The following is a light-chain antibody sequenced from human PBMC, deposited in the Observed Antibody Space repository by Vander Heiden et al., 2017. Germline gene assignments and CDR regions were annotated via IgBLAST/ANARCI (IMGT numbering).Light chain of an antibody. CDR3: QQYGSSLIT. CDR2: GAS. V-gene: IGKV3-20*01. Sequence: DIVLTQSPGTLSLSPGERATLSCRASQSVSSSYLAWYQQKPGQAPRLLIYGASRRATGIPDRFSGSGSGTDFTLTISRLEPEDFAVYYCQQYGSSLITFGQGTRLEIK. CDR1: QSVSSSY. J-gene: IGKJ5*01.